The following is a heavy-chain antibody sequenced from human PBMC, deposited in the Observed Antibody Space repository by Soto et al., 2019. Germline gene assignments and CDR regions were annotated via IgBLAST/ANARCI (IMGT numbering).Heavy chain of an antibody. CDR3: ARVPGP. CDR1: GGTINSAGYS. Sequence: LACAVSGGTINSAGYSWSWIRQPPGKGLEWIGYIYHSGSTYYNPSLKSRVTISVDRSKNQFSLKLSSVTAADTAVYYCARVPGPWGQGTLVTVSS. J-gene: IGHJ5*02. CDR2: IYHSGST. V-gene: IGHV4-30-2*01.